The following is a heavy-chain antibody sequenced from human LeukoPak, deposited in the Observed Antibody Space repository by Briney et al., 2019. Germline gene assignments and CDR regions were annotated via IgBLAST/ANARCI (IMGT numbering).Heavy chain of an antibody. Sequence: GGSLRLSCTVSGFTVSSNYMSWVRQAPGKGLEWVSVIYSGGSTYYADSVKGRFTISRDNSKNTLYLQMNSLRAEDTAVYYCARARFGITSDYWGQGTLVTVSS. CDR3: ARARFGITSDY. D-gene: IGHD1-20*01. V-gene: IGHV3-66*01. CDR1: GFTVSSNY. J-gene: IGHJ4*02. CDR2: IYSGGST.